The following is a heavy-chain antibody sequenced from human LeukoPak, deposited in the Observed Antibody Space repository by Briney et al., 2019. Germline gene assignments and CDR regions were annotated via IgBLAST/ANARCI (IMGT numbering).Heavy chain of an antibody. D-gene: IGHD3-3*01. CDR3: ARAPPYYDFWSGYYRGYYFDY. Sequence: ASVKVSCKASGYTFTSYGINWVRQATGQGLEWMGWMNPNSGNTGYAQKFQGRVTITRNTSISTAYMELSSLRSEDTAVYYCARAPPYYDFWSGYYRGYYFDYWGQGTLVTVSS. J-gene: IGHJ4*02. V-gene: IGHV1-8*03. CDR2: MNPNSGNT. CDR1: GYTFTSYG.